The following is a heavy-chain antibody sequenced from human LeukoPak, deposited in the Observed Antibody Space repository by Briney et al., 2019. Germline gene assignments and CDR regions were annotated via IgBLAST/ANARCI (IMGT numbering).Heavy chain of an antibody. CDR3: TREHDKPMMHWYFSL. J-gene: IGHJ2*01. CDR1: GYTFTNFD. D-gene: IGHD1/OR15-1a*01. Sequence: ASVKVSCKASGYTFTNFDINWMRQATGQGPEWMGWMNPSSGDTGIAQKFQGRLTLTRDTSLSTAYMELSHLTSEDTAIYFCTREHDKPMMHWYFSLWGRGSLVTVSS. CDR2: MNPSSGDT. V-gene: IGHV1-8*01.